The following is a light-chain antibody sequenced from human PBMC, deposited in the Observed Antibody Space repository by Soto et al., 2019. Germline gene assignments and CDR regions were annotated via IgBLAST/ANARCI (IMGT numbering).Light chain of an antibody. V-gene: IGKV3-20*01. CDR1: QSVASNS. CDR3: QNYDSSPYT. Sequence: ETGLTQSPGSLSLSPGETATLSCRASQSVASNSLAWYQQKPGQAPRPLVYGASGRATDIPDRFSGRGSGTDFTLTINRLEAEDFAVYYWQNYDSSPYTFGQGTKLEIK. CDR2: GAS. J-gene: IGKJ2*01.